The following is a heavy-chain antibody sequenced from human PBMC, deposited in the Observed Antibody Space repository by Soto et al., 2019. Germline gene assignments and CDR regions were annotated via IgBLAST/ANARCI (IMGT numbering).Heavy chain of an antibody. V-gene: IGHV3-23*01. CDR2: ISGSGGST. D-gene: IGHD6-6*01. CDR1: GFTFSSYA. J-gene: IGHJ4*02. Sequence: GGSLRLSCAASGFTFSSYAMSWVRQAPGKGLEWVSAISGSGGSTYSADSVKGRFTISRVNSKNTLYLHMKSLRAEDTAVYYCAKGRRRGSSMSSSSPYYFDYWGQGTLVTVSS. CDR3: AKGRRRGSSMSSSSPYYFDY.